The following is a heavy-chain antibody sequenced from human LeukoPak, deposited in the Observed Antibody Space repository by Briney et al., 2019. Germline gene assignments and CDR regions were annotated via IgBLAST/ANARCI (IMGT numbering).Heavy chain of an antibody. Sequence: GGSLRLSCAASGFTFSSYGMHWVRQAPGKGLEWVAFIRYDGSNKYYADSVKGRFTISRDNSKNTLYLQMNSLRAEDTAVYYCAKAGGLGSSWPFDYWGQGTLVTVSS. D-gene: IGHD6-13*01. V-gene: IGHV3-30*02. CDR2: IRYDGSNK. CDR1: GFTFSSYG. J-gene: IGHJ4*02. CDR3: AKAGGLGSSWPFDY.